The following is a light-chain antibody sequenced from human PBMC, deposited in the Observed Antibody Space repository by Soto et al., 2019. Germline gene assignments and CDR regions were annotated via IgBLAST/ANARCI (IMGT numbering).Light chain of an antibody. CDR2: GAS. CDR1: QNVRSN. Sequence: EIVMTQSPATLSVSPGERATLSCRASQNVRSNLAWYQQKPGQAPRLLIFGASTRATGIPARFSGTGSGTEFTLTISSLQSEDFAVYYCQQYASSPLLTFGGGTKVEIK. CDR3: QQYASSPLLT. V-gene: IGKV3-15*01. J-gene: IGKJ4*01.